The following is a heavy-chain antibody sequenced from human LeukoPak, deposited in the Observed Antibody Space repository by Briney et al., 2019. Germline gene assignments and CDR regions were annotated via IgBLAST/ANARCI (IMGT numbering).Heavy chain of an antibody. CDR2: IIPIFGTA. CDR1: GGTFTNYA. V-gene: IGHV1-69*13. Sequence: ASVKVSCKASGGTFTNYAISWVRQAPGQGLEWMGGIIPIFGTANYAQKFQGRVTITADESTSTAYMELSSLRSEDTAVYYCARGTKQQLVLVFWGQGTLVTVSS. D-gene: IGHD6-13*01. CDR3: ARGTKQQLVLVF. J-gene: IGHJ4*02.